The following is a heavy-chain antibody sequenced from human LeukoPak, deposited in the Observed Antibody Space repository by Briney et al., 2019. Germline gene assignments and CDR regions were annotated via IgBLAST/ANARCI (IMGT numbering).Heavy chain of an antibody. CDR2: IKQDGSEK. CDR3: PRYGGSYWTLFDY. CDR1: GFTFSSYW. J-gene: IGHJ4*02. D-gene: IGHD1-26*01. V-gene: IGHV3-7*01. Sequence: GGSLRLSCAASGFTFSSYWMSWVRQAPGKGLEWVANIKQDGSEKYYVDSVKGRFTISRDNAKNSLYLQMNSLRAEDTAVYYCPRYGGSYWTLFDYWGQGTLVTVST.